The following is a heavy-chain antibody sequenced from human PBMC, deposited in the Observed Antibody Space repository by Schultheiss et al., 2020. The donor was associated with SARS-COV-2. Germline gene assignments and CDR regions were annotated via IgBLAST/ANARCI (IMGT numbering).Heavy chain of an antibody. Sequence: SETLSLTCAVYGGSFSGYYWSWIRQPPGKGLEWIGEINHSGSTNYNPSLKSRVTISVDTSKNQFSLKLSSVTAADTAVYYCASSGSYYENWFDPWGQGTLVTVSS. CDR2: INHSGST. J-gene: IGHJ5*02. D-gene: IGHD1-26*01. V-gene: IGHV4-34*01. CDR3: ASSGSYYENWFDP. CDR1: GGSFSGYY.